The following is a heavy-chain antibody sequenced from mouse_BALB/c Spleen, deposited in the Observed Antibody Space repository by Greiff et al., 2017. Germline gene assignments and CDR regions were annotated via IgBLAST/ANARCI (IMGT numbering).Heavy chain of an antibody. J-gene: IGHJ2*01. CDR2: INPYYGST. CDR3: ARLAGYADY. V-gene: IGHV1-39*01. CDR1: GYSFTDYI. Sequence: EVQLQQTGPELVKPGASVKISCKASGYSFTDYIMLWVKQSHGKSLEWIGNINPYYGSTSYNLKFKGKATLTVDKSSSTAYMQLNSLTSEDSAVYYCARLAGYADYWGQGTTLTVSS. D-gene: IGHD3-1*01.